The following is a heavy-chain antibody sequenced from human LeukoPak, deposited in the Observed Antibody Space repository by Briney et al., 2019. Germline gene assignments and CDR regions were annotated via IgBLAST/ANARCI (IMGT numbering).Heavy chain of an antibody. J-gene: IGHJ3*01. V-gene: IGHV3-48*03. Sequence: PGGSLRLSCAASGFTLSSYEMNWVRQAPGKGLEWVSYISSSGSNKYYADSVKGRFTISRDNAQNSLYLQMNSLRAEDTALYYCAILRLRQAAFDLWGQGTMVTVSS. CDR2: ISSSGSNK. CDR1: GFTLSSYE. CDR3: AILRLRQAAFDL.